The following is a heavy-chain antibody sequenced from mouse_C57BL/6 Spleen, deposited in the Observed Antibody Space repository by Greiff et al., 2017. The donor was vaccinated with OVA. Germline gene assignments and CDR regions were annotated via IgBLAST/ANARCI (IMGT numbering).Heavy chain of an antibody. J-gene: IGHJ4*01. CDR1: GFTFSDYG. Sequence: VQLQQSGGGLVKPGGSLKLSCAASGFTFSDYGMHWVRQAPEKGLEWVAYISSGSSTIYYADTVKGRFTISRDNAKNTLFLQMTSLRSEDTAMYYCARDGLYYYAMDYWGQGTSVTVSS. V-gene: IGHV5-17*01. CDR3: ARDGLYYYAMDY. CDR2: ISSGSSTI. D-gene: IGHD2-3*01.